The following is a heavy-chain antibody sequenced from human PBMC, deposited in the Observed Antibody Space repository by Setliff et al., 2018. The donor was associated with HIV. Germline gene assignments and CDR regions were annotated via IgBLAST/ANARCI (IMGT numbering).Heavy chain of an antibody. CDR1: GGSFGDYH. CDR3: ARGRHYSGLGSYGP. Sequence: TSETLSLTCTLSGGSFGDYHWSWIRQPAGRGLEWIGRIFRSGTIDYKFSLKSRVTISIDTSRNQFSLRLTSVTAEDTTVYYCARGRHYSGLGSYGPWGLGTLVTVSS. V-gene: IGHV4-4*07. J-gene: IGHJ5*02. D-gene: IGHD3-10*01. CDR2: IFRSGTI.